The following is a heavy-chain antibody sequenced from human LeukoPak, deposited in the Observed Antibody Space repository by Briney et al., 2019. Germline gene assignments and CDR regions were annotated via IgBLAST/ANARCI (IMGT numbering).Heavy chain of an antibody. CDR2: IHQDGVDK. V-gene: IGHV3-7*01. CDR3: ARDSTGWQANAYDV. D-gene: IGHD2-8*02. CDR1: GFRFGSYA. Sequence: GGSLRLSCAASGFRFGSYAMSWVRQAPRKGPEWVANIHQDGVDKDYVDSVAGRFTISRDNAKNSVYLEMNNLRVEDTAVYYCARDSTGWQANAYDVWGQGTMVTVSS. J-gene: IGHJ3*01.